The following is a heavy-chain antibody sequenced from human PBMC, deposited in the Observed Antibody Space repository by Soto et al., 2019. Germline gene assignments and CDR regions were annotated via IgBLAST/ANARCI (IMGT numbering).Heavy chain of an antibody. D-gene: IGHD4-17*01. CDR3: ARPPTLWAYGDDNGVDT. CDR2: LKQDVSEK. V-gene: IGHV3-7*01. Sequence: ESGGGLVQTGGSLRLSCAASGVTVSRYWMSWVRQSPGKGMEWAANLKQDVSEKYYVDSVKGRLTISRDNAENSRYLQMNSVRAEDTAVYYRARPPTLWAYGDDNGVDTWGQGPLGNFS. J-gene: IGHJ5*01. CDR1: GVTVSRYW.